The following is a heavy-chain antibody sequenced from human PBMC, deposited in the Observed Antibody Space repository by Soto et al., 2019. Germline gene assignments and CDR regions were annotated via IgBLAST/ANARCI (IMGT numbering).Heavy chain of an antibody. J-gene: IGHJ5*02. CDR1: GYTFTSYG. V-gene: IGHV1-18*01. CDR3: ARAPRSSWYAP. D-gene: IGHD6-13*01. Sequence: QVQLVQSGAEVKKPGASVKVSCKASGYTFTSYGISWVRQAPGQGLEWMGWISAYNGNTNYAQKLQGRVTMTTDTSTSQAYMALRSLRSDYTAVYYCARAPRSSWYAPWGQGTLVTVSS. CDR2: ISAYNGNT.